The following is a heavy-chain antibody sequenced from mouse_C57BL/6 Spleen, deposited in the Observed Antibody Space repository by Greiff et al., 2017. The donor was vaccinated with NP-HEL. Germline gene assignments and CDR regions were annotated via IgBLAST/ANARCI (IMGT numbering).Heavy chain of an antibody. CDR1: GFNIKDYY. Sequence: VQLQQSGAELVRPGASVKLSCTASGFNIKDYYMHWVKQRPEQGLEWIGRIDPEDGDTEYAPKFQGKATMTADTSSNTAYLQLSSLTSEDTAVYYCTTIYDGYSYYAMDYWGQGTSVTVSS. CDR2: IDPEDGDT. CDR3: TTIYDGYSYYAMDY. V-gene: IGHV14-1*01. J-gene: IGHJ4*01. D-gene: IGHD2-3*01.